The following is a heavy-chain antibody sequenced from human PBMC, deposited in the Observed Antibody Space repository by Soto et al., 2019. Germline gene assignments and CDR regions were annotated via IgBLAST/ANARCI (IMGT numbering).Heavy chain of an antibody. CDR3: AKPRSDTSGWGGDWFDP. D-gene: IGHD3-22*01. J-gene: IGHJ5*02. CDR2: INNRGDST. Sequence: GGSLRLSCAASGFTFSSSAMTWVRQAPGKGPEGGSSINNRGDSTYYADSVKGRFTISRDFSKNTLYLQMNNLMAEDTAVYYCAKPRSDTSGWGGDWFDPWGQGTLVTVS. V-gene: IGHV3-23*01. CDR1: GFTFSSSA.